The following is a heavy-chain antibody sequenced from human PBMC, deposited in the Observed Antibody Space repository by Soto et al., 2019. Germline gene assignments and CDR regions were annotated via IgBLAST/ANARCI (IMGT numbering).Heavy chain of an antibody. CDR2: INAGNGNT. D-gene: IGHD3-3*01. Sequence: ASVKVSCKASGYTFTSYAMHWVRQAPGQRLEWMGWINAGNGNTKYSQKFQGRVTITRDTSASTAYMELSSLRSEDTAVYYCARDRFLFNGWTYYFDYWGQGTLVTVSS. CDR3: ARDRFLFNGWTYYFDY. V-gene: IGHV1-3*01. J-gene: IGHJ4*02. CDR1: GYTFTSYA.